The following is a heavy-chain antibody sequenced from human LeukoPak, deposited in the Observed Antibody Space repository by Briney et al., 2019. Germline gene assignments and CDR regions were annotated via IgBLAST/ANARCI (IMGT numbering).Heavy chain of an antibody. V-gene: IGHV3-74*01. Sequence: GGSLRLSCAASGFTFCSYWMHSVRQAPGKGLVWVSRINSDGSSTSYADSVKGRFTISRDNAKNTLYLQMNSLRAEDTAVYYCASGTTGTSFDYWGQGTLVTVSS. J-gene: IGHJ4*02. CDR2: INSDGSST. CDR3: ASGTTGTSFDY. CDR1: GFTFCSYW. D-gene: IGHD1-1*01.